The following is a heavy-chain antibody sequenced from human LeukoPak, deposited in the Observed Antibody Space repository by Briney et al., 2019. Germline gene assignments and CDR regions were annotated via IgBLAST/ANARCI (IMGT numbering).Heavy chain of an antibody. Sequence: PSETLSLTCTVSGGSFSSSSHYWGWVRQPPGKGLEWIGSMYYSGSTCYNASLRSGVTISVDTSRDQFSLKLSSVTAADTAVYYCARHFDRDGYKSNAFDIWGQGTMVTVSS. J-gene: IGHJ3*02. CDR1: GGSFSSSSHY. D-gene: IGHD5-24*01. CDR2: MYYSGST. CDR3: ARHFDRDGYKSNAFDI. V-gene: IGHV4-39*01.